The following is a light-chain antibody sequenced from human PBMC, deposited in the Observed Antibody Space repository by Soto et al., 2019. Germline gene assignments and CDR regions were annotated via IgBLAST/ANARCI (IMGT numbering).Light chain of an antibody. J-gene: IGLJ2*01. CDR2: EVI. Sequence: QSALTQPASVSGSPGQSITISCTGTSSDVGDFNYVSWYQQHAGKAPKLLIYEVIKRPSGISDRFSGSKSGNTASLTISGLQTEDEADYYCSSYTRSITLQFGGGTKLTVL. CDR3: SSYTRSITLQ. V-gene: IGLV2-14*03. CDR1: SSDVGDFNY.